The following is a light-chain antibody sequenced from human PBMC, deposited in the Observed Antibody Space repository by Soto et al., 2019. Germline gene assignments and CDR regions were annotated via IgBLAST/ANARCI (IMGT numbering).Light chain of an antibody. CDR3: QQYGSSPFS. Sequence: EIVLTQSPGTLSLSPGERATLSSRASQSVSSSYLAWYQQKPGQPPRLLIYGASSRATGIPDRFSGSGSGTDFTLTISRLQPEDFAVYYCQQYGSSPFSFGPGTKVDIK. V-gene: IGKV3-20*01. CDR2: GAS. CDR1: QSVSSSY. J-gene: IGKJ3*01.